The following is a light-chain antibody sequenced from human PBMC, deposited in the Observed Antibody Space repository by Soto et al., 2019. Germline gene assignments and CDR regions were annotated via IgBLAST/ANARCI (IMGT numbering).Light chain of an antibody. CDR1: SSDVDGYNY. V-gene: IGLV2-14*01. Sequence: QSVPTQPASVSGSPGQSITISCTGTSSDVDGYNYVSWYQQHPGKAPKLMIYEVSNRPSGVSNRFSGSKSGNTASLTISGLQAEDEADYYCSSYTSSSTPVVFGTGTKVTVL. CDR2: EVS. CDR3: SSYTSSSTPVV. J-gene: IGLJ1*01.